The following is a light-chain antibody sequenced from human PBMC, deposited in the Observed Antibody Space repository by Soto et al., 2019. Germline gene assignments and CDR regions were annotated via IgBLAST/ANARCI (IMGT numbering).Light chain of an antibody. CDR1: TSDVGGYNY. CDR2: EVT. CDR3: SSNAGSNNFLVV. Sequence: QSVLTQPPSASGPPGRPAPISGPGPTSDVGGYNYVSWYQQHPGKAPKLMIYEVTKRPSGVPDRFSGSRSGNTASLTVSGLQAEDEADYYCSSNAGSNNFLVVFGGGTKLTVL. V-gene: IGLV2-8*01. J-gene: IGLJ2*01.